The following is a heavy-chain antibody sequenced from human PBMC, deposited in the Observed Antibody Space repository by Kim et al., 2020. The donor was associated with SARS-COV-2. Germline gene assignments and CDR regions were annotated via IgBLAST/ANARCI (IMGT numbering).Heavy chain of an antibody. CDR2: IYSGGSST. V-gene: IGHV3-23*03. CDR3: AKGQGYFDWLHFRY. J-gene: IGHJ4*02. CDR1: GFTFSSYA. Sequence: GGSLRLSCAASGFTFSSYAMSWVRQAPGKVLEWVSVIYSGGSSTYYADSVKGRFTISRDNSKNTLYLQMNSLRAEDTAVYYCAKGQGYFDWLHFRYWGQGTLVTVSS. D-gene: IGHD3-9*01.